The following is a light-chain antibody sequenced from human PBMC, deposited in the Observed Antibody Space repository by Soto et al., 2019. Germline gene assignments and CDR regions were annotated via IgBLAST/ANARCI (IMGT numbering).Light chain of an antibody. CDR1: SGHRSYA. J-gene: IGLJ3*02. CDR3: QTWGTGIQV. Sequence: QPVLTQSPSASASLGASVKLTCTLSSGHRSYAIAWHQQQPEKGPRYLMKLNSDGSHSKGDGIPDRFSGSSSGAERYLTISSLQSGDEADYYRQTWGTGIQVFGGGTKLTVL. V-gene: IGLV4-69*01. CDR2: LNSDGSH.